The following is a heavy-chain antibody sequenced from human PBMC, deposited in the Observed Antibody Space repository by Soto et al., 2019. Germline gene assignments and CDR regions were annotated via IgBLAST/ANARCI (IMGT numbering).Heavy chain of an antibody. D-gene: IGHD6-19*01. J-gene: IGHJ6*02. V-gene: IGHV3-72*01. Sequence: EVQLVESGGGLVQPGGSLRLSCAASGLIFSDYHIDWVRQAPGKGLEWVGRIRRKANSYTTEYAASVKGRFTISRDDSKNSLYLQMNSLKSEDTAVYYCAMLGGWSGGSSGMDVWGQGTTVTVS. CDR2: IRRKANSYTT. CDR1: GLIFSDYH. CDR3: AMLGGWSGGSSGMDV.